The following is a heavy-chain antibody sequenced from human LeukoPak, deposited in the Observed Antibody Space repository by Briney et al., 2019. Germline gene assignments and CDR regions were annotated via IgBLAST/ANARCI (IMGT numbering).Heavy chain of an antibody. Sequence: PSETLSLTCTVSGGSISSCGYYWSWIPQHPGKGLEWFGYIYYSASYYHYPSLQSRVTISVDTSKNQFSLKLSSVTAADTAVHHCARERRPLDGSGSYRLGDAFDIWGQGTMVTVSS. CDR2: IYYSASY. CDR1: GGSISSCGYY. J-gene: IGHJ3*02. CDR3: ARERRPLDGSGSYRLGDAFDI. D-gene: IGHD3-10*01. V-gene: IGHV4-31*03.